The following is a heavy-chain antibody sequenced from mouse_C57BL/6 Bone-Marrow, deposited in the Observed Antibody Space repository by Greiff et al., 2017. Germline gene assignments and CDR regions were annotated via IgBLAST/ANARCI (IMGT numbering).Heavy chain of an antibody. CDR1: GYTFTSYW. CDR2: INPSTGGT. Sequence: QVQLQQSGTELVKPGASVTLSCKASGYTFTSYWMHWVKQTPGHGLEWIGNINPSTGGTDYNEKFKSKATLTVDKSSSTAYMQLSSRTSEDSAGYNTPRSSTYCYYYAMATWGQG. J-gene: IGHJ4*01. D-gene: IGHD5-1*01. V-gene: IGHV1-53*01. CDR3: PRSSTYCYYYAMAT.